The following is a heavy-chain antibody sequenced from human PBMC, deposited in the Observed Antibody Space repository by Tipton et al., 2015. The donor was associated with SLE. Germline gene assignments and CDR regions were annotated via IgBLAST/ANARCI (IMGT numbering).Heavy chain of an antibody. V-gene: IGHV3-23*01. D-gene: IGHD3-3*01. CDR3: ARDNYYDFWSGYSQYNWFDP. J-gene: IGHJ5*02. CDR1: GFTFSNYA. CDR2: LTSSGAYT. Sequence: SLRLSCAASGFTFSNYAMSWVRQAPGKGLEWVSGLTSSGAYTYYADSVTGRFTISRDNAKNSLYLQMNSLRAEDTAVYYCARDNYYDFWSGYSQYNWFDPWGQGTLVTVSS.